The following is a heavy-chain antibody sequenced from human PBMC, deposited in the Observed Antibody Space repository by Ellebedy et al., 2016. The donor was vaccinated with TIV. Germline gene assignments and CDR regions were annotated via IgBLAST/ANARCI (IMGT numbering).Heavy chain of an antibody. V-gene: IGHV3-15*01. CDR3: TTDFVAAAWRLWFNP. J-gene: IGHJ5*02. D-gene: IGHD6-19*01. CDR1: GFTFSNAW. Sequence: GGSLRLSXAASGFTFSNAWMSWVRQAPGKGLEWVGRIKSKTDGGTTDYAAPVKGRFTISRDDSKNTLYLQMNSLKTEDTAVYYCTTDFVAAAWRLWFNPWGQGTLVTVSS. CDR2: IKSKTDGGTT.